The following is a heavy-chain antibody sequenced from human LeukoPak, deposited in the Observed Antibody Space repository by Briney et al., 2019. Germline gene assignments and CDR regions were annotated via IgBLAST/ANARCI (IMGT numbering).Heavy chain of an antibody. Sequence: GGSLRLSWAASGFTFSSYAMSWVRRAPGKGREGVSAFSGSGGSTYYADSVKGRFTISRDNSKNTLYLQMNSLRAEDTAVYYCAKDLPIVATISGYFDYWGQGTLVTVSS. CDR1: GFTFSSYA. CDR2: FSGSGGST. CDR3: AKDLPIVATISGYFDY. D-gene: IGHD5-12*01. J-gene: IGHJ4*02. V-gene: IGHV3-23*01.